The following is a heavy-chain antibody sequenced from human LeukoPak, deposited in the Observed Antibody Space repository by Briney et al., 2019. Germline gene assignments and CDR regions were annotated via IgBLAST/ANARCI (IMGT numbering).Heavy chain of an antibody. CDR2: IYPGDSDT. Sequence: GESLKISCKGSGYSFTSYWIGWVRQKPGKGLEWMGIIYPGDSDTRYSPSFQGQVTISADKSISTAYLQWSSLKASDTAMYYCARPRNYDSSGYSGFDYWGQGTLVTVSS. CDR1: GYSFTSYW. J-gene: IGHJ4*02. D-gene: IGHD3-22*01. CDR3: ARPRNYDSSGYSGFDY. V-gene: IGHV5-51*01.